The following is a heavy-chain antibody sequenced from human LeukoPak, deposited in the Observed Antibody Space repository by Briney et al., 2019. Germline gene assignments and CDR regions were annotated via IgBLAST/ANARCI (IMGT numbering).Heavy chain of an antibody. CDR2: IGTAGDT. Sequence: GGSLRLSCAASGFTFSDYDMHWVRQATGKGLEWVSAIGTAGDTYYTGSVKGRFTISRENAKNSLYLQMNGLGAGDTAVYYCVRVAKERVGGVYYFDYWGQGTPVTVSS. J-gene: IGHJ4*02. D-gene: IGHD1-1*01. CDR3: VRVAKERVGGVYYFDY. CDR1: GFTFSDYD. V-gene: IGHV3-13*01.